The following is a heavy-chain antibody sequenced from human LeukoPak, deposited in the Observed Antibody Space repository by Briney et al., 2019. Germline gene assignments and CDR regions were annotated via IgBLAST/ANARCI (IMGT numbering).Heavy chain of an antibody. D-gene: IGHD6-19*01. J-gene: IGHJ4*02. CDR3: ARGGIQVSGIDEFDY. V-gene: IGHV3-13*01. CDR1: GFTFIDYD. CDR2: IGIRGDT. Sequence: GGSLRLSCAASGFTFIDYDMHWVRQVIGKGLEWVSAIGIRGDTHYSGSVKGRFTISRENAESSLYQQMNSLRAEDTAVYYCARGGIQVSGIDEFDYWGQGTLVTVSS.